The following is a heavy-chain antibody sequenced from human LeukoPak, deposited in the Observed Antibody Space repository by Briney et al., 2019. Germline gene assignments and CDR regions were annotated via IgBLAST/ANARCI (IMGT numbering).Heavy chain of an antibody. D-gene: IGHD5-24*01. CDR2: IYHSGST. CDR3: ARAPRVGLQDY. CDR1: GGSISSGGYY. J-gene: IGHJ4*02. Sequence: SETLSLTCTVSGGSISSGGYYWSWIRQPPGKGLEWIGYIYHSGSTYYNPSLKSRVTISVDRSKNQFSLKLSSVTAADTAVYYCARAPRVGLQDYWGQGTLVTVSS. V-gene: IGHV4-30-2*01.